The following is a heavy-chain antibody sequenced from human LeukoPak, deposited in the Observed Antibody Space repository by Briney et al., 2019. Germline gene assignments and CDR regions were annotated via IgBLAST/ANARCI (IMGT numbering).Heavy chain of an antibody. Sequence: PGGSLRLSCAASGFTFSDYYMSWIRQAPGKGLEWVSYISSSGSTIYYADSVKGRFTISRDNSKNTLYLQMNSLRAEDTAVYYCARGVVTRESDAFDIWGQGTMVTVSS. J-gene: IGHJ3*02. CDR3: ARGVVTRESDAFDI. D-gene: IGHD3-3*01. CDR1: GFTFSDYY. V-gene: IGHV3-11*01. CDR2: ISSSGSTI.